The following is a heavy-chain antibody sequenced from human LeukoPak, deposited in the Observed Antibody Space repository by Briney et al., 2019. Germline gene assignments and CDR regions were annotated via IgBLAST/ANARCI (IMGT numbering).Heavy chain of an antibody. CDR1: GFTFSSYE. V-gene: IGHV3-48*03. J-gene: IGHJ4*02. Sequence: AGGSLRLFCAASGFTFSSYEMNWVRRAPGKGLEWVSHIGNRGTTIFYADSVKGRFTISRDNAKNSLSLQMNSLRAEDAAIYYCARGDHLTTLDCWGQGTLVTVS. CDR2: IGNRGTTI. D-gene: IGHD3-9*01. CDR3: ARGDHLTTLDC.